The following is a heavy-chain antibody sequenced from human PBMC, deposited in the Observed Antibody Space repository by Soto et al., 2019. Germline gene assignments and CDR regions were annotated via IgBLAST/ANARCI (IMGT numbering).Heavy chain of an antibody. Sequence: EVQLVESGGGLVKPGGSLRLSCAASGFTFSSYSMNWVRQAPGKGLEWVSSISSSSSYIYYADSVKGRFTISRDNAKNSLYLQMNSLRAEDTAVYYCARDTAMVIGYFDYWGRGTLVTVCS. V-gene: IGHV3-21*01. CDR3: ARDTAMVIGYFDY. D-gene: IGHD5-18*01. J-gene: IGHJ4*02. CDR1: GFTFSSYS. CDR2: ISSSSSYI.